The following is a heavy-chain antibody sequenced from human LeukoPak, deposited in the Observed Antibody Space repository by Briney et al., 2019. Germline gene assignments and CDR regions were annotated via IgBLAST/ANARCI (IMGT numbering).Heavy chain of an antibody. CDR2: ISSSSSTI. Sequence: GGSLRLSCAASGFTFSSYGMTWVRQAPGKGLEWVSYISSSSSTIYYADSVKGRFTISRDNAKRSLYLQMNSLRAEDTAVYYCATHEVTVVTRSTFDYWGQGTLVTVSS. V-gene: IGHV3-48*04. CDR3: ATHEVTVVTRSTFDY. J-gene: IGHJ4*02. CDR1: GFTFSSYG. D-gene: IGHD4-23*01.